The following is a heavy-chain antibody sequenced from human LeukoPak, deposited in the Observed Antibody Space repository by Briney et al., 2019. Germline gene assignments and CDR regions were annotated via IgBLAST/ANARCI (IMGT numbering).Heavy chain of an antibody. CDR3: ASGDILTGYTGRGWYYFDY. CDR1: GFTFSSYA. D-gene: IGHD3-9*01. V-gene: IGHV3-23*01. Sequence: GGSLRLSCAASGFTFSSYAMSWVRQAPGKGLEWVSAISGSGGSTYYADSVKGRFTISRDNSKNTLYLQMNSLRAEDTAVYYCASGDILTGYTGRGWYYFDYWGQGTLVTVSS. J-gene: IGHJ4*02. CDR2: ISGSGGST.